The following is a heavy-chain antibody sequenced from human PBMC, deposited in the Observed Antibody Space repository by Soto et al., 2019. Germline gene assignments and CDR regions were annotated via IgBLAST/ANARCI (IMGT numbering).Heavy chain of an antibody. J-gene: IGHJ6*02. CDR3: ARVDYCGGDCYSFMDV. V-gene: IGHV3-30-3*01. Sequence: SLRLSCAASGFTFSSYAMHWVRQAPGKGLEWVAVISYDGSNKYYADSVKGRFTISRDNSKNTLYLQMNSLRAEDTAVYYCARVDYCGGDCYSFMDVWGQGTTVTVSS. CDR2: ISYDGSNK. CDR1: GFTFSSYA. D-gene: IGHD2-21*02.